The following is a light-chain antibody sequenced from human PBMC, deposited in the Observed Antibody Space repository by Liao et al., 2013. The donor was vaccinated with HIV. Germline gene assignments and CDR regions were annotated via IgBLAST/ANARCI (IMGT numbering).Light chain of an antibody. CDR1: KLGDKY. Sequence: SYELTQSSSVSVSPGQTASITCSGDKLGDKYVCWFQQKPGQSPVLVIYQDTKRPSGIPERFSGSNSGNTATLTINGTQAMDEADYYCQAWDSSTAVFGTGTKVTVL. CDR3: QAWDSSTAV. CDR2: QDT. J-gene: IGLJ1*01. V-gene: IGLV3-1*01.